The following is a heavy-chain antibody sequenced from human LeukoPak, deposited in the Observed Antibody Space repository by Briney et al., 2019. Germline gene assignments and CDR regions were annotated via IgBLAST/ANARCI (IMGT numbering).Heavy chain of an antibody. J-gene: IGHJ4*02. CDR2: NHYSGTT. D-gene: IGHD3-9*01. Sequence: SETLSLTCTVSGGSISSGDYYWSWIRQPPGKGLEWIGYNHYSGTTHYNPSLKSRLTISVDTSRDQFSLELNSVTAADTAVYYCAAAPYYDVLTGPLDNWGQGTLVTVSS. V-gene: IGHV4-30-4*01. CDR1: GGSISSGDYY. CDR3: AAAPYYDVLTGPLDN.